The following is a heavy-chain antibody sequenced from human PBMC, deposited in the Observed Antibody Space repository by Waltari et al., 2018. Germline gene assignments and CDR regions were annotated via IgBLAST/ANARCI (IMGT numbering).Heavy chain of an antibody. V-gene: IGHV3-23*01. CDR1: GFTFSSYA. CDR3: EKGPPKGAPLDY. Sequence: EVQLLESGGGLVQPGGSLRLSCAASGFTFSSYAMSWVRQAPGKGLEWVSAISGSGGSTYYAESVKGRFTISRDKSKNTLYLQMNSLRAEDKAVYYCEKGPPKGAPLDYWGQGTLVTVSS. CDR2: ISGSGGST. J-gene: IGHJ4*02.